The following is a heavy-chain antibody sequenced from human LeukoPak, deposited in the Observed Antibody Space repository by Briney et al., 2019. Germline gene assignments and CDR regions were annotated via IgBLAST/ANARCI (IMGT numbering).Heavy chain of an antibody. Sequence: SETLSLTCAVYGGSFSGYYWSWIRQPPGKGLEWIGEINHSGSTNYNPSLKSRVTISVDTSKNQFSLKLSSATAADTAVYYCARGPLRYCSSTSCYIFDYWGQGTLVTVSS. CDR3: ARGPLRYCSSTSCYIFDY. V-gene: IGHV4-34*01. J-gene: IGHJ4*02. CDR2: INHSGST. D-gene: IGHD2-2*01. CDR1: GGSFSGYY.